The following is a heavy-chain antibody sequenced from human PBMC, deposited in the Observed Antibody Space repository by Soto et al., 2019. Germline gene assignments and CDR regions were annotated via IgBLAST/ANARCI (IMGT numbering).Heavy chain of an antibody. D-gene: IGHD3-22*01. CDR1: GGSFSGYY. CDR3: ARGPRITMIVVAKNRGYFDY. Sequence: QVQLQQWGAGLLKPSETLSLTCAVYGGSFSGYYWSWIRQPPGKGLEWIGEINHSGSTNYNPSLKSRVTISVDTYKNQFSLKLSSVTAADTAVYYCARGPRITMIVVAKNRGYFDYWGQGTLVTVSS. CDR2: INHSGST. J-gene: IGHJ4*02. V-gene: IGHV4-34*01.